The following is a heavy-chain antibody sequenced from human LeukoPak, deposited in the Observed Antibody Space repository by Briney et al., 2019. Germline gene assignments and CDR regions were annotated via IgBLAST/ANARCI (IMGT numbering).Heavy chain of an antibody. CDR1: GGTFSSYA. CDR2: ISPYNGNT. V-gene: IGHV1-18*01. CDR3: ARDLDIVVVAAAVRHYGLDV. Sequence: ASVKVSCKASGGTFSSYAISWVRQAPGQGLEWMGWISPYNGNTNYAQKLQGRVTMTTETSTTTAYMELRSLRSDDTDVYYCARDLDIVVVAAAVRHYGLDVWGQGTTVTVSS. D-gene: IGHD2-15*01. J-gene: IGHJ6*02.